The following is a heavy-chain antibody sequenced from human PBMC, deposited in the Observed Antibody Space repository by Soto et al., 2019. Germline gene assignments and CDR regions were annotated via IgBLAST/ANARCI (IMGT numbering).Heavy chain of an antibody. CDR2: ISGSGGST. CDR1: GFTFSSYA. J-gene: IGHJ6*03. CDR3: AKEHCSSTSCYPGGPYYYMDV. Sequence: GGSLRLSCAASGFTFSSYAMSWVRQAPGKGLEWVSAISGSGGSTYYADSVKGRFTISRDNSKNTLYLQMNSLRAEDTAVYYCAKEHCSSTSCYPGGPYYYMDVWGKGTTVTVSS. D-gene: IGHD2-2*01. V-gene: IGHV3-23*01.